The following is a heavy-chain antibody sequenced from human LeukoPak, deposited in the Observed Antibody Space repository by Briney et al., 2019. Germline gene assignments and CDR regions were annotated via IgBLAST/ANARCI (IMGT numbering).Heavy chain of an antibody. J-gene: IGHJ5*02. Sequence: SETLSLTCTVSGGSISSSSYYWGWIRQPPEKGLEWIGSIYYSGSTYYNPSLKSRVTISVDTSKNQFSLKLSSVTAADTAVYYCARVAAAGFNWFDPWGQGTLVTVSS. D-gene: IGHD6-13*01. CDR1: GGSISSSSYY. CDR2: IYYSGST. CDR3: ARVAAAGFNWFDP. V-gene: IGHV4-39*07.